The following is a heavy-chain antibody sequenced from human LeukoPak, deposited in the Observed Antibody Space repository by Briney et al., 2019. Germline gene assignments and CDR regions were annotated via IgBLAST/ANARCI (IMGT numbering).Heavy chain of an antibody. Sequence: GGSLRLSCAASGFTFSNYWMHWVRQAPGKGPVWVSRINSDGSSTTYADSVRGRFTISRDNAKNTPYLQMNTLRAEDTAVYYCARDYYGSDWGQGTLVTVSS. D-gene: IGHD3-10*01. V-gene: IGHV3-74*01. CDR3: ARDYYGSD. J-gene: IGHJ4*02. CDR2: INSDGSST. CDR1: GFTFSNYW.